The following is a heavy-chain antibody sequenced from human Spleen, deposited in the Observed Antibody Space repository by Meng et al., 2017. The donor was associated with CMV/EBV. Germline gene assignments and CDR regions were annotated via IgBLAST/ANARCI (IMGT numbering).Heavy chain of an antibody. Sequence: GGSLRLSCAASGFTFNAYNIHWVRQAPGKGLEWISYINSNSDTIYYADSVKGRFTISRDNAKNSQYLDMNNLRAEDSAVYYCARECGSSFCFDYWGQGTLVTVSS. V-gene: IGHV3-48*04. CDR3: ARECGSSFCFDY. D-gene: IGHD6-6*01. CDR2: INSNSDTI. J-gene: IGHJ4*02. CDR1: GFTFNAYN.